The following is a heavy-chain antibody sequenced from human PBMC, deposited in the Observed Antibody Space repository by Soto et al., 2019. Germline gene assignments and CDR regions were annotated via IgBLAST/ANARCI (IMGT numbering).Heavy chain of an antibody. Sequence: ASVKVSCKASGYTFTGYYMHWVRQAPGQGLEWMGWINPNSGGTNYAQKFQGWVTMTRDTSISTAYMELSRLRSDDTAVYYCARAPDILTGYNVPGGQGPLVPVPS. CDR1: GYTFTGYY. V-gene: IGHV1-2*04. CDR3: ARAPDILTGYNVP. J-gene: IGHJ5*02. CDR2: INPNSGGT. D-gene: IGHD3-9*01.